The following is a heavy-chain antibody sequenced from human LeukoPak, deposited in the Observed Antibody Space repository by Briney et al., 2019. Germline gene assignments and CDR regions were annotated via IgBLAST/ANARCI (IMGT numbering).Heavy chain of an antibody. D-gene: IGHD2-15*01. J-gene: IGHJ1*01. CDR3: AKGSSSNFQH. CDR1: GFTVSSNY. Sequence: GSLRLSCAASGFTVSSNYMSWVRQAPGKGLEWVSAISGSGGSTYYADSVKGRFTISRDNSKNTLYLQMNSLRAEDTAVYYCAKGSSSNFQHWGQGTLVTVSS. V-gene: IGHV3-23*01. CDR2: ISGSGGST.